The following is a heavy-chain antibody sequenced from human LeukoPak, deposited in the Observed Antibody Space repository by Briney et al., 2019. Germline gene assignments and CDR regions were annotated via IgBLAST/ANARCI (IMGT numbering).Heavy chain of an antibody. CDR3: ARAGSCSGGSCYPPPFDY. CDR2: IIPTFGTA. V-gene: IGHV1-69*05. D-gene: IGHD2-15*01. Sequence: ASVKVSCKASGGTFSSYAISWVRQAPGQGLEWMGRIIPTFGTANYAQKFQGRVTITTDESTSTAYMELSSLRSEDTAVYYCARAGSCSGGSCYPPPFDYWGQGTLVTVSS. J-gene: IGHJ4*02. CDR1: GGTFSSYA.